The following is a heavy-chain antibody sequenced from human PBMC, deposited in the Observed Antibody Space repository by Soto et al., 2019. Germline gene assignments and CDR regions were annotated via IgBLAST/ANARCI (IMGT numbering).Heavy chain of an antibody. Sequence: GASVKVSCKASGYTFSDYGITWVRQAPGQGLEWMGWISISSGNTHFEESLQGRVTMTSDKTSTAYMELWRLRSDDSAMYYCARSYNYGPYWYFDLWGRGTLLTVSS. D-gene: IGHD3-10*01. CDR3: ARSYNYGPYWYFDL. CDR2: ISISSGNT. V-gene: IGHV1-18*04. CDR1: GYTFSDYG. J-gene: IGHJ2*01.